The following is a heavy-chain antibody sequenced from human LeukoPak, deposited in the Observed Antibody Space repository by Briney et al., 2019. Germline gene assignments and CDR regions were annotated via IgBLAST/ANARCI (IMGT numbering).Heavy chain of an antibody. CDR3: ARSIGMTAPFDY. D-gene: IGHD6-6*01. J-gene: IGHJ4*02. CDR1: GYIFISYY. CDR2: INPYGGST. Sequence: ASAKVSCKASGYIFISYYIHWVRQAPGQGLEWMGIINPYGGSTSYAQNFQGRATMTRDTSTSTVYMELSSLRSEDTAVYYCARSIGMTAPFDYWGQGTLVTVSS. V-gene: IGHV1-46*01.